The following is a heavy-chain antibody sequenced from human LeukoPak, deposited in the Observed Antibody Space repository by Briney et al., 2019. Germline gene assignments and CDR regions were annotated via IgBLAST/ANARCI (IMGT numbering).Heavy chain of an antibody. CDR1: GFTVSSNY. D-gene: IGHD4-17*01. J-gene: IGHJ4*02. CDR3: ARVPTTVTTVYFDY. Sequence: PGGSLRLSCAASGFTVSSNYMSWVRQAPGKGLEWVSVIYSGGSTYYADSVKGRFTISRGNSKNTLYLQMNSLRAEDTAVYYCARVPTTVTTVYFDYWGQGTLVTVSS. CDR2: IYSGGST. V-gene: IGHV3-53*01.